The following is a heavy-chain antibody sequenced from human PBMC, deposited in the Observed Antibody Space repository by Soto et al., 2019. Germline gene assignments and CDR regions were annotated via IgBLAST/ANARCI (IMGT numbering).Heavy chain of an antibody. J-gene: IGHJ6*02. Sequence: GASEQRSGEGPGWSFSKSRCSPERQKNEKGLEGLGRVGPTDSYSNYSPSFPGHVTSSADKSISTAYLQWSSLKASDTAMYYCARGSYSTAGNYFTYYTYAMDVWGQGTTVTVSS. CDR3: ARGSYSTAGNYFTYYTYAMDV. CDR2: VGPTDSYS. V-gene: IGHV5-10-1*01. CDR1: GWSFSKSR. D-gene: IGHD3-10*01.